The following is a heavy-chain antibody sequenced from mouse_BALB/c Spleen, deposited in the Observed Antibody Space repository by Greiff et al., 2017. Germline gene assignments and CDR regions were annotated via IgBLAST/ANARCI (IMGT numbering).Heavy chain of an antibody. D-gene: IGHD2-4*01. CDR2: ISSGSSTI. CDR1: GFTFSSFG. Sequence: EVKLMESGGGLVQPGGSRKLSCAASGFTFSSFGMHWVRQAPEKGLEWVAYISSGSSTIYYADTVKGRFTISRDNPKNTLFLQMTSLRSEDTAMYYCARDNDDYRAWFADWGQGTLVTVAA. CDR3: ARDNDDYRAWFAD. V-gene: IGHV5-17*02. J-gene: IGHJ3*01.